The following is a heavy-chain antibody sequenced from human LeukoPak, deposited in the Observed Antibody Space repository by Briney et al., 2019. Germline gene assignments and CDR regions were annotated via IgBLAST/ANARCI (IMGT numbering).Heavy chain of an antibody. D-gene: IGHD5-12*01. CDR2: ISSSSSTI. CDR1: GFTFSSYS. Sequence: RGSLRLSCTASGFTFSSYSMNWVRQAPGKGLEWISYISSSSSTIYYADSVKGRFTISRDNSKNSLYLQMNSLRAEDTAVYYCARDSSGYGPSPWGQGTMVTVSS. J-gene: IGHJ3*01. V-gene: IGHV3-48*01. CDR3: ARDSSGYGPSP.